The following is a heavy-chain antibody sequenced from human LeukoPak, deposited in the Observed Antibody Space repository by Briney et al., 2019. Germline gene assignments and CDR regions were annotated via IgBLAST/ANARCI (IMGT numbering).Heavy chain of an antibody. J-gene: IGHJ6*03. CDR2: FYHSGNS. CDR3: AKDGAAGRFDRATYYLDV. V-gene: IGHV4-38-2*02. Sequence: SETLSLTCTVSGYSISSGYYWGWIRQPPGKGLEWIGIFYHSGNSYYNPSLKSRVTISLDMSKNQFSLKLNSVTAADTAVYYCAKDGAAGRFDRATYYLDVWGKGTTVTVS. CDR1: GYSISSGYY. D-gene: IGHD3-10*01.